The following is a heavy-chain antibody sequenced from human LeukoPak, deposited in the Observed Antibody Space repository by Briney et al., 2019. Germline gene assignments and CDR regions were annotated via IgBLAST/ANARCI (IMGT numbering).Heavy chain of an antibody. CDR3: ARTPSFGSVAFDI. CDR2: INPNSGGR. V-gene: IGHV1-2*02. Sequence: ASVKVSCTASGYTLTDYYIHWVRQPPGQGLEWMGWINPNSGGRNYAQKFQGRVTMTRDTSINTAYVEVSGLRSDDTAVYYCARTPSFGSVAFDIWGQGTMVTVSS. CDR1: GYTLTDYY. D-gene: IGHD3-10*01. J-gene: IGHJ3*02.